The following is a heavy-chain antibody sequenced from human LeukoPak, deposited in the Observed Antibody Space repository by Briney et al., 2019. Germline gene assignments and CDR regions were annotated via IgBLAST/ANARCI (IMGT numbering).Heavy chain of an antibody. D-gene: IGHD6-19*01. CDR2: ISGSGDNTVMSGSGENT. CDR3: AKDQGWLPPHDAFDI. V-gene: IGHV3-23*01. CDR1: GFTFSTTA. Sequence: GGSLRLSCAASGFTFSTTAMGWVRQAPGKGLEWLSVISGSGDNTVMSGSGENTYYADSVKGRFTISRDNSKNTLYLQMSSLRAEDTAVYYCAKDQGWLPPHDAFDIWGQGTMVTVSS. J-gene: IGHJ3*02.